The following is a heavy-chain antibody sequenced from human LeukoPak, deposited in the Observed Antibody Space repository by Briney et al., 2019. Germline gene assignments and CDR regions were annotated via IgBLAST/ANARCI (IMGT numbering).Heavy chain of an antibody. CDR3: ARGIVVVAQLGFYFYYMDV. CDR2: IYYSGST. Sequence: SETLSLTCTVSGGSISSSSYYWGWIRQPPGKGLEWIGSIYYSGSTYYNPSLKSRVTISVDTSKNQFSLKLSSVTAADTAVYYCARGIVVVAQLGFYFYYMDVWGKGTTVTISS. D-gene: IGHD2-15*01. V-gene: IGHV4-39*07. J-gene: IGHJ6*03. CDR1: GGSISSSSYY.